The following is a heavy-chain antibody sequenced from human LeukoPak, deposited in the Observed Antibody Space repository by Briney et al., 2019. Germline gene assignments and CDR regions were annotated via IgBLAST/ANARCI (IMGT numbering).Heavy chain of an antibody. J-gene: IGHJ4*02. V-gene: IGHV3-30*04. D-gene: IGHD3-22*01. CDR1: GFTFSSYA. CDR3: ARDQGGPYDSSGYCYASDY. Sequence: GGSLRLSCAASGFTFSSYAMHWVRQAPGKGLEWVAVISYDGSNKYYADSVKGRFTISRDNSKNTLYLQMNSLRAEDTAVYYCARDQGGPYDSSGYCYASDYWGQGTLVTVSS. CDR2: ISYDGSNK.